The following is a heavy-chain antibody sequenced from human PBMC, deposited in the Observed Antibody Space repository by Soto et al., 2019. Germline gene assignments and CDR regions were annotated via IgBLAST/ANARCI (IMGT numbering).Heavy chain of an antibody. V-gene: IGHV3-9*01. CDR2: ISWNSGSI. CDR3: AKDIRSRGVSGWFDP. CDR1: GFTFDDYA. Sequence: GGSLRLSCAASGFTFDDYAMHWVRQAPGKGLEWVSGISWNSGSIGYADSVKGRFTISRDNAKNSLYLQMNSLRAEDTALYYCAKDIRSRGVSGWFDPWGQGTLVTVSS. D-gene: IGHD6-13*01. J-gene: IGHJ5*02.